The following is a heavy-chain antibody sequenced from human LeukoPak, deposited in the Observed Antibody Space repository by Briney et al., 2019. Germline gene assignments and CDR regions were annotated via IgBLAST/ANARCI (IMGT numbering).Heavy chain of an antibody. J-gene: IGHJ4*02. CDR2: IGDSGDTT. CDR3: AKVDGITMVVIITHLDY. V-gene: IGHV3-23*01. CDR1: GFTFNNYA. D-gene: IGHD3-22*01. Sequence: GGSLRLSCAASGFTFNNYAMSWVRQAPGKGLEWVSSIGDSGDTTYYADSVKGRFTISRDSSKNMLYLQMNSLRADDTALYYCAKVDGITMVVIITHLDYWGQGALVTVSS.